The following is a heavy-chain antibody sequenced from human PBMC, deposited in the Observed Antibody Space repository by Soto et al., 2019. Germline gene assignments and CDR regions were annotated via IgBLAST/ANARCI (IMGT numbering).Heavy chain of an antibody. CDR1: GYSFTSYW. J-gene: IGHJ4*02. CDR2: IYPGDSDT. CDR3: ARYEDDYVWGSYRPFDY. D-gene: IGHD3-16*02. V-gene: IGHV5-51*01. Sequence: GESLKISCKGSGYSFTSYWIGWVRQMPGKGLEWMGIIYPGDSDTRYSPSFQGQVTISADKSISTAYLQWSSLKASDTAMYYCARYEDDYVWGSYRPFDYWGQGTLVTVS.